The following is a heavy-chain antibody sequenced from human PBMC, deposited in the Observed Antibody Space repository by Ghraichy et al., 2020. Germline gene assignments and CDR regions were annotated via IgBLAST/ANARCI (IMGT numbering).Heavy chain of an antibody. Sequence: ESLNISCVASKFTFSGYTMNWVRQAPGKGLEWVSYISSGSSNIYYADSVKGRFTISRDNAKNSLYLQMNSLRAEDTAVYYCARSPGGSYNWFDPWGQGTLVTVSS. CDR1: KFTFSGYT. CDR3: ARSPGGSYNWFDP. J-gene: IGHJ5*02. D-gene: IGHD3-10*01. CDR2: ISSGSSNI. V-gene: IGHV3-48*04.